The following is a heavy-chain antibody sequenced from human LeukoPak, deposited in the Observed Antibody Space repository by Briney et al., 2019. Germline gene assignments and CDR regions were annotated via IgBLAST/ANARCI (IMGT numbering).Heavy chain of an antibody. J-gene: IGHJ4*02. CDR3: ARTYNPDY. Sequence: QAGGSLRLSCTASGFTFSSTGMHWVRQAPGKGLEWVSYIRYDGNNKYYGDSVKGRLNVSRDNSKNTLYLQMNSLRVEDTAVYYCARTYNPDYWGQGTLVTVSS. V-gene: IGHV3-30*02. D-gene: IGHD1-14*01. CDR2: IRYDGNNK. CDR1: GFTFSSTG.